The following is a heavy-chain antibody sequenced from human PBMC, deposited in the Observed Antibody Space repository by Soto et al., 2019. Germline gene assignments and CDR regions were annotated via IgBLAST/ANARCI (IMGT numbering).Heavy chain of an antibody. V-gene: IGHV1-69*08. CDR3: ARDGQVEVVTTTLDYYYDCMDA. D-gene: IGHD2-15*01. CDR1: GGTFSSYT. J-gene: IGHJ6*01. Sequence: QVHLVQSGAEVKKPGSSVKVSYKSSGGTFSSYTISWVRQAPGQGLEWMGRIIPILGVTNYAQKFQGRVTITADKTTGTVYLGLSSVTSEDTAVYYCARDGQVEVVTTTLDYYYDCMDACGRGTTVIAAS. CDR2: IIPILGVT.